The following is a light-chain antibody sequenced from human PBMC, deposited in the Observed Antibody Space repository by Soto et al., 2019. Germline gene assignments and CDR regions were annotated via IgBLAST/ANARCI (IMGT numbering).Light chain of an antibody. CDR3: QQYGDSLLT. CDR2: HAS. V-gene: IGKV3-20*01. J-gene: IGKJ4*01. Sequence: ENVLTQSPGTLSLSPGERATLSCRASQSISSSYLAWYQQKPGQTPRLLIYHASNRATGIPDRFSGSGSGTDFTLTISRLEPEDFAVYYCQQYGDSLLTFGGGTKVAIK. CDR1: QSISSSY.